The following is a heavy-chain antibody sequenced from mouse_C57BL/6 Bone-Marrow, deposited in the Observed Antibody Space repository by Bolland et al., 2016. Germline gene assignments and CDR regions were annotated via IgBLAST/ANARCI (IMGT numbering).Heavy chain of an antibody. CDR2: YNGGT. Sequence: YNGGTSYNQKFKGKATLTVDKSSSTAYMELNSLTSEDSAVYYCARQGYSNPWFAYWGQGLW. CDR3: ARQGYSNPWFAY. V-gene: IGHV1-19*01. J-gene: IGHJ3*01. D-gene: IGHD2-5*01.